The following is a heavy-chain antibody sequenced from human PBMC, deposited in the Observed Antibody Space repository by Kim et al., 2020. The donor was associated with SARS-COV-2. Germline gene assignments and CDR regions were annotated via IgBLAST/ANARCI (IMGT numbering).Heavy chain of an antibody. Sequence: GGSLRLSCTASGFTFSSYAMSWVRQAPGKGLEWVSALSGSGGNTYYADSVKGRFTISRDNSKNTLYLQMNSLRGDDTAVYYCAKTGLFLYDAKFDSWGQGTLVTVSS. CDR1: GFTFSSYA. CDR2: LSGSGGNT. CDR3: AKTGLFLYDAKFDS. V-gene: IGHV3-23*01. D-gene: IGHD3-3*01. J-gene: IGHJ4*02.